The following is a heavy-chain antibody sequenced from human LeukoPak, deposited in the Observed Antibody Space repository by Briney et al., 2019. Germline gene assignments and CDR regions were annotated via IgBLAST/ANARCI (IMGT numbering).Heavy chain of an antibody. CDR3: ARQAFYYGSGSYAADY. Sequence: GESLKISWKGSGYSFTSYWNGWVRQIPGKGLEWMGISYPGDSDTRYSPSFQGQVTISADKSISTAYLQWSSLKASDTAMYYCARQAFYYGSGSYAADYWGQGTLVTVSS. CDR1: GYSFTSYW. J-gene: IGHJ4*02. CDR2: SYPGDSDT. D-gene: IGHD3-10*01. V-gene: IGHV5-51*01.